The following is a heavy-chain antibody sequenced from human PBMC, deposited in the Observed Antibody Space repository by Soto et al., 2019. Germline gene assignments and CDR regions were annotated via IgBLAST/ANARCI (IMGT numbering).Heavy chain of an antibody. J-gene: IGHJ6*02. V-gene: IGHV3-21*01. CDR2: IAGGSSYL. CDR1: GFTFLPYT. Sequence: GGSLRLSCTASGFTFLPYTIHWVRQAPGKGLEWVPSIAGGSSYLYYTQSLKGRFTVSRDNAPNSLYLQMNSLRAEDTAVYYCARDLGTGYYRNGMDVWGQGTTVTV. CDR3: ARDLGTGYYRNGMDV. D-gene: IGHD3-9*01.